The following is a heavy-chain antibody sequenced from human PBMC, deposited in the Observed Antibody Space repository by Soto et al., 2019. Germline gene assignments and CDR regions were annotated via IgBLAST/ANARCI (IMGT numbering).Heavy chain of an antibody. CDR2: IYYSGST. CDR1: GGSIISYY. J-gene: IGHJ6*03. V-gene: IGHV4-59*01. D-gene: IGHD6-19*01. CDR3: AGRNIAVASYYYYYLDV. Sequence: SETLCLTCTVSGGSIISYYWSWIRQPPGKGLEWIGYIYYSGSTNYNPSLKSRVTISVDTSKNQFSLKLSSVTAADTAVYYCAGRNIAVASYYYYYLDVWGKGTTVTVSS.